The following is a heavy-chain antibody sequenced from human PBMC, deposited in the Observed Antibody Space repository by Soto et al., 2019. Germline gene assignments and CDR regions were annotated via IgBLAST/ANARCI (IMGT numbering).Heavy chain of an antibody. D-gene: IGHD2-2*02. J-gene: IGHJ6*02. CDR2: INSSGGST. V-gene: IGHV1-46*01. CDR1: GYTFTSYY. CDR3: ASTPPIVVVPAAISSPYGMDV. Sequence: QVQLVQSGAEVKKPGASVKVSCKASGYTFTSYYMHWVRQAPGQGLEWMGIINSSGGSTSYAQKFQGRVTMTRDTSTSTVYMELSSLRSEDTAVYYCASTPPIVVVPAAISSPYGMDVWGQVTTVTVSS.